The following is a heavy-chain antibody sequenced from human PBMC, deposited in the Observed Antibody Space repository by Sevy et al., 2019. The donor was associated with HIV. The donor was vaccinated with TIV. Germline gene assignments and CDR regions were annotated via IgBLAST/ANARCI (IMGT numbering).Heavy chain of an antibody. D-gene: IGHD3-16*02. CDR2: FNPNSGGT. Sequence: GESLKISCKASGYTFIDYYLIWVRQAPGQGLEWMGRFNPNSGGTNYAQKFQGRVTMTRDTSISTAYMELSRLRSDDTAVYYCAREGNKLLHLGELSPRAPFDYWGQGTLVTVSS. J-gene: IGHJ4*02. CDR1: GYTFIDYY. V-gene: IGHV1-2*06. CDR3: AREGNKLLHLGELSPRAPFDY.